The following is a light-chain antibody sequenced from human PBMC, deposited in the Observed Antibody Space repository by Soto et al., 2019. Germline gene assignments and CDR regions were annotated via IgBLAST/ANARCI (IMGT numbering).Light chain of an antibody. Sequence: DIQMTQSPSSLSASVGDRVTITCRASQSITTYLHWYQQKPGKAPKLLIYGASNLQTGVPSRFSGSGFGTDFTLTITTLQPEDFATYYCQQSYTVSLTFGGGTKVEI. CDR2: GAS. CDR3: QQSYTVSLT. V-gene: IGKV1-39*01. J-gene: IGKJ4*01. CDR1: QSITTY.